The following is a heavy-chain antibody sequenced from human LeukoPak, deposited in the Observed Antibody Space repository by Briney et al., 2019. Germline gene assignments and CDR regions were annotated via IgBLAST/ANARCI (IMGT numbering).Heavy chain of an antibody. V-gene: IGHV4-34*01. Sequence: SETLSLTCAVYGGSFSGYYWSWIRQPPGKGLEWIGEINHSGSTNYNPSLKSRVTISVDTSKNQFSLKLSSVTAADTAVYYCARHSYDYVWGSYRYFDYWGQGTLVTVSS. D-gene: IGHD3-16*02. CDR1: GGSFSGYY. J-gene: IGHJ4*02. CDR3: ARHSYDYVWGSYRYFDY. CDR2: INHSGST.